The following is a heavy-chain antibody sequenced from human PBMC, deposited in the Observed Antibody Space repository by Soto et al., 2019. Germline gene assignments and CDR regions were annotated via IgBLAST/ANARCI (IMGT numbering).Heavy chain of an antibody. Sequence: QVQLVESGGGVVQPGRSLRLSCAASGFTFSTYPMHWVRQAPGKGLEWVAVISYDGSKKYYADSVRGRFTISRDNSENTLYLQMNSPTTEDTAVYYCARDRQVPPNPYGMDVWGQGTTVTVSS. CDR3: ARDRQVPPNPYGMDV. V-gene: IGHV3-30-3*01. CDR1: GFTFSTYP. CDR2: ISYDGSKK. J-gene: IGHJ6*02.